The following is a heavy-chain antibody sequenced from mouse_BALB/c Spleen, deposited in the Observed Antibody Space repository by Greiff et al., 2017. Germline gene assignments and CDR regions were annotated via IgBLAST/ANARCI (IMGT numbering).Heavy chain of an antibody. Sequence: QVQLKESGAELVRPGTSVKVSCKASGYAFTNYLIEWVKQRPGQGLEWIGVINPGSGGTNYNEKFKGKATLTADKSSSTAYMQLSSLTSDDSAVYFCARDGNYEGYAMDYWGQGTSVTVSS. CDR1: GYAFTNYL. V-gene: IGHV1-54*01. CDR2: INPGSGGT. J-gene: IGHJ4*01. CDR3: ARDGNYEGYAMDY. D-gene: IGHD2-1*01.